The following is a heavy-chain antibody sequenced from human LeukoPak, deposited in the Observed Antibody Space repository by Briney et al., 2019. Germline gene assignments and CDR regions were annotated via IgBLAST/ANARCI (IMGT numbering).Heavy chain of an antibody. J-gene: IGHJ5*02. D-gene: IGHD1-1*01. CDR3: ARDRGNWNDGNWFDP. V-gene: IGHV4-39*07. CDR1: GGSISSSSYY. CDR2: IYYSGST. Sequence: PSETLSLTCTVSGGSISSSSYYWGWIRQPPGKGLEWIGSIYYSGSTYYNPSLKSRVTISVDTSKNQFSLKLSSVTAADTAVYYCARDRGNWNDGNWFDPWGQGTLVTVSS.